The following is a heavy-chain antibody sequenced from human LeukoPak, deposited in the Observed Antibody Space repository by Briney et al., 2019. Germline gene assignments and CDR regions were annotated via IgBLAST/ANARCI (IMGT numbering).Heavy chain of an antibody. J-gene: IGHJ3*02. D-gene: IGHD3-10*01. CDR3: ARDPPIGGADVFDI. Sequence: GASVKVSCKASGYTSTGHYMHWVRQAPGQGLEWMGWINPNSGGTKYAQKFQGRVTLTRDTSISTAYMELSRLRCDDTAVYYCARDPPIGGADVFDIWGQGTMVTVSS. CDR1: GYTSTGHY. CDR2: INPNSGGT. V-gene: IGHV1-2*02.